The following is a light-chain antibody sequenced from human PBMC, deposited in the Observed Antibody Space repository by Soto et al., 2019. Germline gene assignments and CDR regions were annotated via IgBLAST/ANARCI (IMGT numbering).Light chain of an antibody. Sequence: EIVLTQSPGTLSLSLGERATLSCRASQSVSSDYVAWYRQKPGQVPTLLIYRASTRATGIPDRFSGSGSGTDFTLTISRVEPEDFAVYYCQQYGSSPLTFGGGTRVEIK. CDR1: QSVSSDY. V-gene: IGKV3-20*01. CDR2: RAS. CDR3: QQYGSSPLT. J-gene: IGKJ4*01.